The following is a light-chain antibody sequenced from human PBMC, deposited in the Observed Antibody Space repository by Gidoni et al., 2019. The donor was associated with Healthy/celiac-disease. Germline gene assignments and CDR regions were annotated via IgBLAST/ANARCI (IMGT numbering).Light chain of an antibody. CDR2: AAS. Sequence: EIVMTQSPATLSVSPGERATRTGRASQRVSSNLAWYQQKPGPAPRLLIYAASTRATGIPARFSGSGSGTEFTLTISSLQSEDFAVYYCQQYNNWPPMYTFGQGTKLEIK. CDR1: QRVSSN. V-gene: IGKV3-15*01. CDR3: QQYNNWPPMYT. J-gene: IGKJ2*01.